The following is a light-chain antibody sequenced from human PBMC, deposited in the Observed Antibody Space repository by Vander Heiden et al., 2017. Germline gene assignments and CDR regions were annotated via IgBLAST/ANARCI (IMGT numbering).Light chain of an antibody. CDR2: DIS. CDR3: GSYTSSSTLV. V-gene: IGLV2-14*01. CDR1: SSDVGGYNY. J-gene: IGLJ2*01. Sequence: QSALTPPAPVPGSPGPSVTISCTGASSDVGGYNYVSWYQQHPGKAPKLKIYDISNRPSGVSNRFSGSKSGNTASLTISELQAEDEADYYCGSYTSSSTLVFGGGTKLTVL.